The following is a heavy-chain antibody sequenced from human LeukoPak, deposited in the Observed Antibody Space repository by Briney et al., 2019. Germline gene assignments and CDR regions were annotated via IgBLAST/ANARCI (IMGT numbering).Heavy chain of an antibody. Sequence: GGSLRLSCQASGFTFSTYEMNWVRQAPGKGLEWVAVTSNDGSNRFYADSVKGRFTISRDNSKNTLYVQMNSLRAEDTAVYYCASAPRDYYFGSGSMGSYFDYWGQGTLVTVSS. D-gene: IGHD3-10*01. CDR1: GFTFSTYE. CDR3: ASAPRDYYFGSGSMGSYFDY. CDR2: TSNDGSNR. V-gene: IGHV3-30-3*01. J-gene: IGHJ4*02.